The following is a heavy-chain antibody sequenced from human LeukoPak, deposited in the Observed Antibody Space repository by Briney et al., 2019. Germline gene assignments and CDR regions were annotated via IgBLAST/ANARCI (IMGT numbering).Heavy chain of an antibody. Sequence: SVKVSCKASGGTFSSYAISWVRQAPGQGLEWMRGIIPIFGTANYAQKFQGRVTITADESTSTAYMELSSLRSEDTAVYYCANGDSSSSIEYFQHWGQGTLVTVSS. CDR1: GGTFSSYA. D-gene: IGHD6-13*01. CDR2: IIPIFGTA. CDR3: ANGDSSSSIEYFQH. J-gene: IGHJ1*01. V-gene: IGHV1-69*13.